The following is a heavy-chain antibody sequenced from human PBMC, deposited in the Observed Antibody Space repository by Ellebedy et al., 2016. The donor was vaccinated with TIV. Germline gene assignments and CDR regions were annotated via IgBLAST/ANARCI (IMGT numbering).Heavy chain of an antibody. V-gene: IGHV4-39*07. J-gene: IGHJ6*02. Sequence: SETLSLTCTVSGGSISSSSYYWGWIRQPPGKGLEWIGSIYYSGSTYYNPSLKSRLTISVDTSKNQFSLKLSSVTAADTAVYYCARDLAVAGIGGMDVWGQGTTVTVSS. CDR1: GGSISSSSYY. D-gene: IGHD6-19*01. CDR3: ARDLAVAGIGGMDV. CDR2: IYYSGST.